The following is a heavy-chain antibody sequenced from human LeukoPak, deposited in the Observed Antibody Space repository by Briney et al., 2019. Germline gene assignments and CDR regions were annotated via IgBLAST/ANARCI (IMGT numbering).Heavy chain of an antibody. D-gene: IGHD3/OR15-3a*01. Sequence: SETLSLTCTVSGGSISSYYWSWIRQPPGKGLEWIGYIYYSGSTNYNPSLKSRVTISVDTSKNQFSLKLSSVTAADTAVYYCARHGRDWSYYGMDVWGQGTTVTVPS. CDR3: ARHGRDWSYYGMDV. J-gene: IGHJ6*02. CDR1: GGSISSYY. CDR2: IYYSGST. V-gene: IGHV4-59*08.